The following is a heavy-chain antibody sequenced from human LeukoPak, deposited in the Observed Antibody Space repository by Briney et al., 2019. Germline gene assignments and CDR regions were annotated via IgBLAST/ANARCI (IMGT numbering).Heavy chain of an antibody. V-gene: IGHV4-59*01. CDR3: ARVGDYYYGSGSYRPDAFHI. Sequence: PSETLSLTCIVSGGSISSYYWSWIRQPPGKGLEWIGYIYYSGSTNYNPSLKSRVTISVDTSKNQFSLKLSSVTAADTAVYYCARVGDYYYGSGSYRPDAFHIWGQGTMVTVSS. D-gene: IGHD3-10*01. CDR2: IYYSGST. CDR1: GGSISSYY. J-gene: IGHJ3*02.